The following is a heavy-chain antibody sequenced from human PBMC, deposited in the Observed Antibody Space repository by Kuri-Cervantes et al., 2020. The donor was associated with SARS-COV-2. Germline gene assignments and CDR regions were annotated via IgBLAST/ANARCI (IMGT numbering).Heavy chain of an antibody. D-gene: IGHD2-21*01. J-gene: IGHJ4*02. CDR2: VKTNSGNT. Sequence: ASVKVSCKVSGYTFTSYDINWVRQATGQGLEWMGMVKTNSGNTLYAQFFQGRVTMTRDISTSTVYMELSSLTSEDTAIYYCYCAPKEGFDSWGQGTLVTVSS. V-gene: IGHV1-8*02. CDR3: YCAPKEGFDS. CDR1: GYTFTSYD.